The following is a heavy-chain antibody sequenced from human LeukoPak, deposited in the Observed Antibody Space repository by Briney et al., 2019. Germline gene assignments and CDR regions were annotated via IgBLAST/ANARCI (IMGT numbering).Heavy chain of an antibody. D-gene: IGHD3-10*01. CDR2: IKSKTDGGTT. CDR1: GFTFSNAW. Sequence: GGSLRLSCAASGFTFSNAWMSWVRQAPGKGLEWVGRIKSKTDGGTTDYAAPVKGRFTISRDDSKNTLYLQMNSLKTEDTAVYYCTTDDRGLLWFGESPSQDWFDPWGQGTLVTVSS. CDR3: TTDDRGLLWFGESPSQDWFDP. J-gene: IGHJ5*02. V-gene: IGHV3-15*01.